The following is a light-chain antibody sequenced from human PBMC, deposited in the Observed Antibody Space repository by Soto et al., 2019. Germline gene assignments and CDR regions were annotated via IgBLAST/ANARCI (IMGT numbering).Light chain of an antibody. CDR3: QVWDTTSDHVI. J-gene: IGLJ2*01. CDR2: EVS. CDR1: SSDVGGYNY. Sequence: QSALTQPASVSGSPGQSITISCTGTSSDVGGYNYVSWYQQHPGKAPKLMIYEVSNRPSGVSNRFSGSKSGNTASLTISGLQAEDEADYYCQVWDTTSDHVIFGGGTELPVL. V-gene: IGLV2-14*01.